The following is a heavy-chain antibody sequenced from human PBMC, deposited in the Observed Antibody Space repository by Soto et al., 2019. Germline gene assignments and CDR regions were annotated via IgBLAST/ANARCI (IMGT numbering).Heavy chain of an antibody. V-gene: IGHV3-30*14. D-gene: IGHD3-22*01. Sequence: PGGSLRLSCATSGFSFSSFAMHWVRQAPGRGLEWLALTSYDGSDQYNAKSVKGRFTISRDNSKKTLYLHMNGLSAEDTAVYFCARDIYYDASGYFDYWGQGTQVTSPQ. CDR1: GFSFSSFA. CDR3: ARDIYYDASGYFDY. J-gene: IGHJ4*02. CDR2: TSYDGSDQ.